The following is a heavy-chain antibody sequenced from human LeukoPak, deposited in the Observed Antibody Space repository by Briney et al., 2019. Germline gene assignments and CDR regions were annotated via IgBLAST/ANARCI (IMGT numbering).Heavy chain of an antibody. D-gene: IGHD3-16*01. V-gene: IGHV3-30*02. CDR2: MRSDGTSK. Sequence: QPGGSLRLSCVASGFSLTTYGMLWVRQAPGKGLQWVAFMRSDGTSKYYGDSVEGRFTISRDNSKSTLYLLMNSLSAEDTGIYYYAKDRPIKGGFDPWGQGTPVTVSS. CDR1: GFSLTTYG. CDR3: AKDRPIKGGFDP. J-gene: IGHJ5*02.